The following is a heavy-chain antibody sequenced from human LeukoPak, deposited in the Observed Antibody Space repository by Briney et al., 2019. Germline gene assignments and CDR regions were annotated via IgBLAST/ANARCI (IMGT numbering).Heavy chain of an antibody. D-gene: IGHD1-7*01. V-gene: IGHV4-59*01. Sequence: SETLSLTCTVSGGSISSYYWSWIRQPPGKGLEWIGYIYYSGSTKYNPSLKSRVTISVDAPKTQFSLKLSSVTAADTAVYYCARGSRELYYFDYWGQGTLVTVSS. CDR2: IYYSGST. CDR1: GGSISSYY. CDR3: ARGSRELYYFDY. J-gene: IGHJ4*02.